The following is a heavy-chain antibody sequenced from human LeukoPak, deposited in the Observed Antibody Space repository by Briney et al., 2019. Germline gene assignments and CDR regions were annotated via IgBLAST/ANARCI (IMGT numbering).Heavy chain of an antibody. V-gene: IGHV3-21*01. CDR1: GFTFSVYS. D-gene: IGHD3-3*01. J-gene: IGHJ4*02. CDR2: IVSSSSNI. CDR3: ARVPGGLEWADFDY. Sequence: GGSLRLSCAASGFTFSVYSMNWVRQAPGRGLEWVSCIVSSSSNIKYAESVKGRFTLSRDNAKNSLYLQMNSLRAEDTAVYYCARVPGGLEWADFDYWGQGTLVTVSS.